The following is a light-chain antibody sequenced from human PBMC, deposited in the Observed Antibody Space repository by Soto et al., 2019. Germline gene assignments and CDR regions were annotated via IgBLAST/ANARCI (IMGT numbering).Light chain of an antibody. Sequence: EIVLTQSPGTLSLSPGERATLSCRASQSVGSSLSWYQQKPGQAPRLLFYGASNRATAIPARFSGSGFGTDFTLTITRLEPEDFALYYCQQRREWPITFGQGTRLEIK. CDR2: GAS. V-gene: IGKV3-11*01. CDR3: QQRREWPIT. J-gene: IGKJ5*01. CDR1: QSVGSS.